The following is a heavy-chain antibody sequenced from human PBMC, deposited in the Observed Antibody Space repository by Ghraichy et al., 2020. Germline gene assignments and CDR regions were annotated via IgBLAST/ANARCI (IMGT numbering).Heavy chain of an antibody. CDR2: IYYSGST. V-gene: IGHV4-59*01. CDR3: ARSSSSGAFDI. Sequence: ESLNISCTVSGGSISSYYWSWLRKPPGKGLEWIGYIYYSGSTNYNPSLKSRVTISVDTSKNQFSLKLSSVTAADTAVYYCARSSSSGAFDIWGQGTMVTVAS. D-gene: IGHD6-6*01. CDR1: GGSISSYY. J-gene: IGHJ3*02.